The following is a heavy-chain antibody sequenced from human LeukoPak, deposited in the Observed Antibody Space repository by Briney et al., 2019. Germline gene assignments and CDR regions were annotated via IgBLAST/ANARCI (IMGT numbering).Heavy chain of an antibody. CDR2: ISSSSSTI. V-gene: IGHV3-48*01. CDR1: GFTFSSYS. Sequence: GGSLRLSCAVSGFTFSSYSMNWVRQAPGKGLEWVSYISSSSSTIYYADSVKGRFTISRDNAKNSLYLQMNSLRAEDTAVYYCARDSERSPVNGRYFDWLFRVSLYGMDVWGQGTTVTVSS. J-gene: IGHJ6*02. D-gene: IGHD3-9*01. CDR3: ARDSERSPVNGRYFDWLFRVSLYGMDV.